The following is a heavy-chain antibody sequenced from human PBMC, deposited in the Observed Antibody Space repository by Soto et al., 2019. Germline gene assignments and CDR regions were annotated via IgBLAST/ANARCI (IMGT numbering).Heavy chain of an antibody. CDR3: ARDIQGRGATSGDDAFDI. CDR2: ISSSGGTT. Sequence: EVQLLESGGGLVQPGGSLRLSCVASEFTFSNYAMNWVRQAPGEGPEWVSLISSSGGTTYYADSVKGRFSISRDNSKNTLYLQMNSLRVEDTAIYVCARDIQGRGATSGDDAFDIWGQGTMVTVSS. V-gene: IGHV3-23*01. J-gene: IGHJ3*02. D-gene: IGHD2-15*01. CDR1: EFTFSNYA.